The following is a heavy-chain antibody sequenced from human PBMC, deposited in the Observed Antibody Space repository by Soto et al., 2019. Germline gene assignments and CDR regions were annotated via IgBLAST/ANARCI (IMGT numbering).Heavy chain of an antibody. CDR2: ISYDGSNK. CDR1: GFTFSSYG. J-gene: IGHJ4*02. CDR3: AKDRGASGSYCSS. V-gene: IGHV3-30*18. Sequence: GGSLRLSCAASGFTFSSYGMHWVRQAPGKGLEWVAVISYDGSNKYYADSVKGRFTISRDNSKNTLYLQMNSLRAEDTAVYYCAKDRGASGSYCSSWGQGTLVTVSS. D-gene: IGHD1-26*01.